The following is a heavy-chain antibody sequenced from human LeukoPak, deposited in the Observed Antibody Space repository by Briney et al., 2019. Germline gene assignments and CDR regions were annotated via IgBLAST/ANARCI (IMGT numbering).Heavy chain of an antibody. D-gene: IGHD5-18*01. Sequence: GASVKVSCKASGGTFSSYAISWVRQAPGQGLEWMGRIIPIFGIANYAQKFQGRVTITADKSTSTAYIELSSLRSEGTAVYYCARDGAGGYTNYYYGMDVWGQGTTVTVSS. CDR2: IIPIFGIA. V-gene: IGHV1-69*04. J-gene: IGHJ6*02. CDR3: ARDGAGGYTNYYYGMDV. CDR1: GGTFSSYA.